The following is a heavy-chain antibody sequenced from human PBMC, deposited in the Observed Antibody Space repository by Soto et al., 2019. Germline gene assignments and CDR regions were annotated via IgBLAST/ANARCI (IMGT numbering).Heavy chain of an antibody. V-gene: IGHV5-51*01. CDR3: ARGYCTATICDPWFDP. CDR1: GYSFTGYW. D-gene: IGHD2-8*02. CDR2: IYPGDSET. Sequence: PGESLKISCTGVGYSFTGYWIAWVRQMAVKGLEWMGIIYPGDSETRYSPSFQGQVTISVDKSITTAYMKWSSLKASDSAMYYCARGYCTATICDPWFDPWAQGTMVTLSS. J-gene: IGHJ5*02.